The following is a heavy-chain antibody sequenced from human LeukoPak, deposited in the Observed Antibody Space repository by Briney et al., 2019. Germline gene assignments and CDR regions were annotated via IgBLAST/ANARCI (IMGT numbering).Heavy chain of an antibody. D-gene: IGHD3-3*01. J-gene: IGHJ4*02. V-gene: IGHV1-69*13. CDR2: IIPIFGTA. CDR3: ARDFTYYDFWSGYSGGYYFDY. CDR1: GGTFSSYA. Sequence: SVKVSCKASGGTFSSYAISWVRQAPGQGLEWMGGIIPIFGTANYAQKFQGRVTITADESTSTAYMELSSLRSEDTAVYYCARDFTYYDFWSGYSGGYYFDYWGQGTLVTVSS.